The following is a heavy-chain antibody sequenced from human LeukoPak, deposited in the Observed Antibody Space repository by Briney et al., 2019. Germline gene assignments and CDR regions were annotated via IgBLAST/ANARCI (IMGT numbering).Heavy chain of an antibody. D-gene: IGHD3-10*01. CDR2: ISSSSSYI. V-gene: IGHV3-21*01. Sequence: GGSLRLSCEASGFSISLYTMNWVRQAPGKGLEWVSSISSSSSYIYYADSVKGRFTISRDNAKNSLYLQMNSLRAEDTAVYYCARGAALWFVHAFDIWGQGTMVTVSS. CDR1: GFSISLYT. CDR3: ARGAALWFVHAFDI. J-gene: IGHJ3*02.